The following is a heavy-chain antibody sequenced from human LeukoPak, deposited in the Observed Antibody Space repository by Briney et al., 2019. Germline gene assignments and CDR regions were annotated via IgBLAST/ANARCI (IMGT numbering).Heavy chain of an antibody. V-gene: IGHV3-74*01. D-gene: IGHD3-10*01. CDR3: STGSGHAFDI. J-gene: IGHJ3*02. CDR1: GFTFSSYW. CDR2: INSDGSRT. Sequence: PGGSLRLSCAAAGFTFSSYWMHWVRQVPGKGLVWVSRINSDGSRTSYADSVKGRFTISRDNAKNTLYVQMNSLRAEDTAVYYCSTGSGHAFDIWGQGTMVTVSS.